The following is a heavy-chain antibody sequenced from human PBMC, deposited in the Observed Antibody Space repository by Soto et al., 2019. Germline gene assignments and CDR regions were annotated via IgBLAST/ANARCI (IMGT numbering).Heavy chain of an antibody. CDR3: ARDWSYSYPS. D-gene: IGHD5-18*01. Sequence: EVQLVESGGGLVQPGGSLRLSCVASGLVASGLNFGNTWMHWVRQPPGKGLVWVSYINSDGTTTTYADSVKGRFTISRDNAKNTVFLQMDNLRVEDTAVYYCARDWSYSYPSWGQGTLVTVSS. CDR2: INSDGTTT. J-gene: IGHJ4*02. CDR1: GLVASGLNFGNTW. V-gene: IGHV3-74*01.